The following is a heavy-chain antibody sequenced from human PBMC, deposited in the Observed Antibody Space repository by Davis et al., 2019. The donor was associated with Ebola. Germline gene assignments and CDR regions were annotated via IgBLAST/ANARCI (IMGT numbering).Heavy chain of an antibody. D-gene: IGHD5-12*01. CDR2: INAGNGNT. CDR1: GYTFTSYA. V-gene: IGHV1-3*01. Sequence: ASVKVSCKASGYTFTSYAMHWVRQAPGQRHEWIGWINAGNGNTKYSQKFQGRVTITRDTSASTAYMVLSSLRSEDTAVYYCARDDGAVTATIHNWFDPWGKGTLVTVSS. J-gene: IGHJ5*02. CDR3: ARDDGAVTATIHNWFDP.